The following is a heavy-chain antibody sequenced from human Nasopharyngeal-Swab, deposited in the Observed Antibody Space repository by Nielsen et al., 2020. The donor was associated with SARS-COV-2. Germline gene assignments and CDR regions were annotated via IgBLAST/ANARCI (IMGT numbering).Heavy chain of an antibody. D-gene: IGHD5-12*01. V-gene: IGHV3-11*01. CDR3: VKDEHSFHIGPLDY. Sequence: GESLKISCTASGFPFSDYFMSWIRQAPGKGLEWVTYISRSGSSIYYADSVKGRFNISRDNSKNTLFLEMNSLRAEDSAMYYCVKDEHSFHIGPLDYWGQGALVAVSS. CDR1: GFPFSDYF. J-gene: IGHJ4*02. CDR2: ISRSGSSI.